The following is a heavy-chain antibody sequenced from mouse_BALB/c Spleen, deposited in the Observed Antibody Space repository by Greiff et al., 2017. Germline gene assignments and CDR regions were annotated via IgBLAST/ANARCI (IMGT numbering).Heavy chain of an antibody. J-gene: IGHJ2*01. V-gene: IGHV1S56*01. Sequence: VQLQQSGPELVKPGASVRISCKASGYTFTSYYIHWVKQRPGQGLEWIGWIYPGNVNTKYNEKFKGKATLTADKSSSTAYMQLSSLTSEDSAVYFCARSYDGYPDYWGQGTTLTVSS. CDR3: ARSYDGYPDY. D-gene: IGHD2-3*01. CDR2: IYPGNVNT. CDR1: GYTFTSYY.